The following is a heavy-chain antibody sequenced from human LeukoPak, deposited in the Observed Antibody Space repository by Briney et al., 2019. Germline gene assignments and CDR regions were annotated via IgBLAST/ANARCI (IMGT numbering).Heavy chain of an antibody. CDR2: IYYSGRT. Sequence: PSETLSLTCTVSGGSISSTSYYWGWIRQPPGKGLEWIGSIYYSGRTYYNPSLKSRVTMSVDTSKNQFSLKLSSVTAADTAVYYCVRQGTQAARDYYMDVWGKGTTVTVSS. CDR1: GGSISSTSYY. D-gene: IGHD1-1*01. V-gene: IGHV4-39*01. J-gene: IGHJ6*03. CDR3: VRQGTQAARDYYMDV.